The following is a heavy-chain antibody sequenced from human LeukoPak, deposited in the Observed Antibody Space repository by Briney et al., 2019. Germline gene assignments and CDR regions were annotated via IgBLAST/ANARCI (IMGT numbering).Heavy chain of an antibody. CDR2: INPNSGGT. D-gene: IGHD3-10*01. CDR1: GYTFTGYY. Sequence: GASVKVSCKASGYTFTGYYRHWVRQAPGQGLEWMGWINPNSGGTNYAQKFQGRVTMTRDTSISTAYMELSTLRSDDTAVYYCARDAYYYGSGSCYDVDYWGQGTLVTVSS. J-gene: IGHJ4*02. CDR3: ARDAYYYGSGSCYDVDY. V-gene: IGHV1-2*02.